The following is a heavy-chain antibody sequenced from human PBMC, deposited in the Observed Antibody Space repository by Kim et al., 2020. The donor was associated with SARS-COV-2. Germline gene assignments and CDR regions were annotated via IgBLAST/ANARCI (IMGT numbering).Heavy chain of an antibody. Sequence: ASVKVSCKASGYTLSSYCMHWVRQAPGQRPEWMGWINGVNGNTKYSQKFEGRVTITRDTSASTVYIELSSLISEDTAVYYCARDGRSVDYYFDYWGQGTLVTVSS. CDR3: ARDGRSVDYYFDY. CDR1: GYTLSSYC. V-gene: IGHV1-3*01. CDR2: INGVNGNT. J-gene: IGHJ4*02.